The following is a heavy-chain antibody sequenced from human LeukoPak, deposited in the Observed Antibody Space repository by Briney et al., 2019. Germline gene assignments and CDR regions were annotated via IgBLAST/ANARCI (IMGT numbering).Heavy chain of an antibody. J-gene: IGHJ4*02. V-gene: IGHV4-38-2*02. CDR3: ARRHSSGWFYY. Sequence: SETLSLTCTVSGYSISNGYYCDWIRQPPGRGLEWIGNIYRSGSTSYNPSLKSRVTISVDTSKTQFSLKVNSVTAADTAVYYCARRHSSGWFYYWGQGTLVTVSS. CDR2: IYRSGST. D-gene: IGHD6-19*01. CDR1: GYSISNGYY.